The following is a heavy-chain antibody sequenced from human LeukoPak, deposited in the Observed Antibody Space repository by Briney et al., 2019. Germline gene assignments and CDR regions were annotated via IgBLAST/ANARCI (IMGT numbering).Heavy chain of an antibody. D-gene: IGHD5-12*01. V-gene: IGHV3-43*01. CDR2: ISWDGGST. Sequence: GGSLRLSCAASGFTFDDYTMHWVRQAPGKGLEWVSLISWDGGSTYYADSVKGRFTISRDNSKNSLYLQMNNLRTEDTALYYCAKDRGSFGSGYDNYFDYWGQGTLVTVSS. J-gene: IGHJ4*02. CDR3: AKDRGSFGSGYDNYFDY. CDR1: GFTFDDYT.